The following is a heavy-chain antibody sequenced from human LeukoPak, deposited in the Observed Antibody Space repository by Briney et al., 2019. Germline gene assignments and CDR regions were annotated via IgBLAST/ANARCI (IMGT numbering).Heavy chain of an antibody. CDR3: ATWRGGAFDI. Sequence: SETLSLTCAVYGGSFSGYYWSWIRQPPGKGLEWIGEINHSGSTNYNPSLESRVTISVDTSKNQFSLKLSPVTAADTAVYYCATWRGGAFDIWGQGTMVTVSS. V-gene: IGHV4-34*01. D-gene: IGHD3-10*01. CDR2: INHSGST. CDR1: GGSFSGYY. J-gene: IGHJ3*02.